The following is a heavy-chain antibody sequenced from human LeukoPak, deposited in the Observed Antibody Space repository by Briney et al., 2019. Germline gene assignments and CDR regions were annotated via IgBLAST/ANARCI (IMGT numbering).Heavy chain of an antibody. Sequence: GGSLRLSCAASGFIFNNEWKDWVRQAPGKGLEWVANIRADGTEKYYVDSVKGRFTISRDNAKNSLYLQLNSLRVEDTAVYYCSRRLDYWGQGTLVTVSS. J-gene: IGHJ4*02. CDR1: GFIFNNEW. CDR3: SRRLDY. CDR2: IRADGTEK. V-gene: IGHV3-7*03.